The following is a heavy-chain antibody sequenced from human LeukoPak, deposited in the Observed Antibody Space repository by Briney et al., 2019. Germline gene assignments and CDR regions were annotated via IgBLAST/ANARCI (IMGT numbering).Heavy chain of an antibody. CDR3: ARDGYYGSGTQGSYYYGMDV. J-gene: IGHJ6*02. V-gene: IGHV4-4*02. CDR2: IYHSGAT. CDR1: GGPISSSSSIC. Sequence: SETLSLTCAVSGGPISSSSSICWTWVRQPPGKGLEWIGEIYHSGATNHNPSLKSRVTISVDTSKNQFSLKLSSVTAADTAVYYCARDGYYGSGTQGSYYYGMDVWGQGTTVTVSS. D-gene: IGHD3-10*01.